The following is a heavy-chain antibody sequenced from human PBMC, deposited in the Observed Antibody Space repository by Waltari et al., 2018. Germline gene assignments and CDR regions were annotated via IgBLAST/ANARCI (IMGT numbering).Heavy chain of an antibody. CDR2: ISSSSSTV. CDR1: GSTFSSYS. D-gene: IGHD3-10*01. V-gene: IGHV3-48*01. Sequence: EVHLVQSGGGLVQPGGSLRLPCAASGSTFSSYSMDWFRQAPGKGLEWVSYISSSSSTVYYADSVKGRFTISRDNAKNSLYLQMNSLRAEDTAVYYCAREYYTHFDYWGQGTLVTVSS. CDR3: AREYYTHFDY. J-gene: IGHJ4*02.